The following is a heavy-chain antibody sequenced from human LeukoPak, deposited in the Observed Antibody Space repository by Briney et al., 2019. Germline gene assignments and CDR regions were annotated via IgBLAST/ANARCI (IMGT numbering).Heavy chain of an antibody. V-gene: IGHV4-59*01. CDR3: ARARDYYGSGSYFFDY. D-gene: IGHD3-10*01. CDR1: GGSISSYY. CDR2: IYYSGST. Sequence: PSETLSLTCTVSGGSISSYYWSWIRQPPGKGLEWIGYIYYSGSTNYNPSLKSRVTISVDTSKNQFSLKLSSVTAADTAVYYCARARDYYGSGSYFFDYWGQGTLVTVPS. J-gene: IGHJ4*02.